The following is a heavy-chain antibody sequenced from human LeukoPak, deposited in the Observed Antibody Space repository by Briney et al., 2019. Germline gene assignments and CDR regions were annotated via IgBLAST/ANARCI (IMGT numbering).Heavy chain of an antibody. D-gene: IGHD4-17*01. V-gene: IGHV4-61*02. CDR1: GYSISSGTYY. CDR3: AREAVTTWGYYYYMDV. J-gene: IGHJ6*03. CDR2: ISTSGST. Sequence: SETLSLTCTVSGYSISSGTYYWTWIRQPAGKGLEWIGRISTSGSTNYNPSLKSRVTISVDTSKNQFSLKLSSVTAADTAVYYCAREAVTTWGYYYYMDVWGKGTTVTISS.